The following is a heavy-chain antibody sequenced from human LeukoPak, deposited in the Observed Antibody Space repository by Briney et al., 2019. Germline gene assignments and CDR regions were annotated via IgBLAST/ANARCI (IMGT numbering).Heavy chain of an antibody. D-gene: IGHD3-3*01. Sequence: SETLSLTCTVSGGSISSSSYYWGWIRQPPGKGLEWIGSIYYSGSTYYNPSLKSRVTISVDTSKNQFSLQLNSVTPEDTAVYYCARSTISYPLLDYWGQGTLVTVSS. V-gene: IGHV4-39*01. CDR2: IYYSGST. J-gene: IGHJ4*02. CDR1: GGSISSSSYY. CDR3: ARSTISYPLLDY.